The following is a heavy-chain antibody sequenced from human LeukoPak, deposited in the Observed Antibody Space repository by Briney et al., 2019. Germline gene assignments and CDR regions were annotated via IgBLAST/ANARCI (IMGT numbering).Heavy chain of an antibody. V-gene: IGHV6-1*01. CDR2: TYYRSKWYN. D-gene: IGHD3-3*01. J-gene: IGHJ5*02. CDR3: ARHEGGGGVLRFDP. CDR1: GDSVSSNSAA. Sequence: SQTLSLTCTISGDSVSSNSAAWNWIRQSPSRGLEWLGRTYYRSKWYNDYAVSVKSRITINPDTSKNQFSLKLTSVTAADTAVYYCARHEGGGGVLRFDPWGQGTLVTVSS.